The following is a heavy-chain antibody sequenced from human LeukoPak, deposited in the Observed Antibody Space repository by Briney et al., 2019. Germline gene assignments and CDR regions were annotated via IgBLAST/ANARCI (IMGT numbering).Heavy chain of an antibody. CDR1: GYTFTSYY. J-gene: IGHJ4*02. CDR3: ARDRGYYDFWSGYHLFDY. V-gene: IGHV1-46*01. CDR2: INPSGGST. Sequence: ASVTVSCKASGYTFTSYYMHWVRQAPGQGLEWMGIINPSGGSTNYAQKFQGRVTMTRDTSTSTVYMELSSLRSEDTAVYYCARDRGYYDFWSGYHLFDYWGQGTLVTVSS. D-gene: IGHD3-3*01.